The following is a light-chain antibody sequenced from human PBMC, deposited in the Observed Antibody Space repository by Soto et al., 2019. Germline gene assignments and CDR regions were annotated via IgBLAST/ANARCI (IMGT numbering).Light chain of an antibody. Sequence: DIQMTQSPSSLSASVGDRVTITCRASQGISTSLAWYQQKPGKAPKLLIYLASTLQSGVPSRFSGSGSGTDFTLTISCLQSEDFATYYCQQYYSYLTFGQGTKWIS. CDR3: QQYYSYLT. CDR2: LAS. V-gene: IGKV1D-16*01. CDR1: QGISTS. J-gene: IGKJ1*01.